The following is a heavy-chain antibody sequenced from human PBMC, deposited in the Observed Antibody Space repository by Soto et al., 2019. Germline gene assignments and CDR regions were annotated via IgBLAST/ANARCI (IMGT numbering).Heavy chain of an antibody. J-gene: IGHJ6*02. V-gene: IGHV3-74*01. CDR2: INGDASST. CDR1: GFTFSSYG. CDR3: ARDRSYAMEV. Sequence: LRLSCAASGFTFSSYGMHWVRQAPGEGLVWVSCINGDASSTTYADSVKGRFTISRDDAKNTVYLQMTSLRAEDTAVYFCARDRSYAMEVWGQGTRVTVSS.